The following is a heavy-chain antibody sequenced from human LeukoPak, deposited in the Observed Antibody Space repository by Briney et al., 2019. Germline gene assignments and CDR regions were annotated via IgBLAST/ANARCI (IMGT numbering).Heavy chain of an antibody. Sequence: GGSLRLSCAASGFTFNSYSMNWVRQAPGKGLEWVSSISSSSSSIYYADSVKGRFAISRDNAKNSLYLQMNSLRAEDTAVYYCARASGDIVETATMGSYWGQGTLVTVSS. CDR2: ISSSSSSI. CDR3: ARASGDIVETATMGSY. V-gene: IGHV3-21*01. D-gene: IGHD5-18*01. J-gene: IGHJ4*02. CDR1: GFTFNSYS.